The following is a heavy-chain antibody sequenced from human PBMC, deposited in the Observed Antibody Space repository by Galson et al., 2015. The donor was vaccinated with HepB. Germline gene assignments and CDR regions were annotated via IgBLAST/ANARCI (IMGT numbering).Heavy chain of an antibody. CDR3: ARVRALLWFGEPSFFDY. CDR2: IYYSGST. J-gene: IGHJ4*02. CDR1: GGSISSYY. D-gene: IGHD3-10*01. V-gene: IGHV4-59*01. Sequence: SETLSLTCTVSGGSISSYYWSWIRQPPGKGLEWIGYIYYSGSTNYNPSLKSRVTISVDTSKNQFSLKLSSVTAADTAVYYCARVRALLWFGEPSFFDYWGQGTLVTVSS.